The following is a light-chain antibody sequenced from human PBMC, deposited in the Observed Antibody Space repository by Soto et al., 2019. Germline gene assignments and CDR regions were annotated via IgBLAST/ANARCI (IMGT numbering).Light chain of an antibody. V-gene: IGLV1-44*01. Sequence: VLTQPPSASGTPGQRVTISCSGSSSNIGSNTVNWYQQLPGTAPKLLIYSNNHRPSGVPDRFSGSKSGTSASLAISGLQSEDEADYYCAARDDSLNGWVFGGGTQLTVL. CDR1: SSNIGSNT. J-gene: IGLJ3*02. CDR3: AARDDSLNGWV. CDR2: SNN.